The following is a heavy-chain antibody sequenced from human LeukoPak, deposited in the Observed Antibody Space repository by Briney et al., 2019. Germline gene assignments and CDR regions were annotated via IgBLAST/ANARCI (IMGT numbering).Heavy chain of an antibody. Sequence: SETLSLTCTVSGGSISSYYWSWIRQTPGKGLEWIGYIYYSGSTNYNPSLKSRVTISVDTSKNQFSLKLSSVTAADTAVYYCARVGYDYVWGSYRYWTYYYFGYWGQGTLVTVSS. D-gene: IGHD3-16*02. CDR1: GGSISSYY. J-gene: IGHJ4*02. V-gene: IGHV4-59*08. CDR3: ARVGYDYVWGSYRYWTYYYFGY. CDR2: IYYSGST.